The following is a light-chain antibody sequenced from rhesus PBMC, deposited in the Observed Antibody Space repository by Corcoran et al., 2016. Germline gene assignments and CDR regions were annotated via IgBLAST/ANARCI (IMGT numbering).Light chain of an antibody. Sequence: DIQMTQSPSSLSASVGDRVTITCRASENVNNYLHWYQQKPGKAPKLLIYKASTLQSGVPSRFSGSGSGTDYTFTISSLQPEDVATYYGQHGYGTPFTFGPGTKLDIK. V-gene: IGKV1-74*01. CDR3: QHGYGTPFT. CDR1: ENVNNY. J-gene: IGKJ3*01. CDR2: KAS.